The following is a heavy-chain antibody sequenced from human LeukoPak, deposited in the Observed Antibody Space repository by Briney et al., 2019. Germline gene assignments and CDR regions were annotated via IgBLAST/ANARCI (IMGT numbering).Heavy chain of an antibody. CDR2: IFYNGKT. Sequence: SETLSLTCTVSGGSISSTDYYWAWIRQPPGKGLEWIGAIFYNGKTFYNPSLENRVTISVDTSKNQFSLKLSSVTAADTAVYYCARTPAGSWTRSNQPNWFDPWGQGTLVTVSS. V-gene: IGHV4-39*01. D-gene: IGHD2-15*01. CDR1: GGSISSTDYY. CDR3: ARTPAGSWTRSNQPNWFDP. J-gene: IGHJ5*02.